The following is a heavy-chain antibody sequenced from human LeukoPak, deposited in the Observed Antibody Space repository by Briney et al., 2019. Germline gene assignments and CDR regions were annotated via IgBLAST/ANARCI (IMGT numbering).Heavy chain of an antibody. CDR3: ARSGIKMVRGVIIKSPYHMDV. CDR2: ISSSSSTI. J-gene: IGHJ6*03. V-gene: IGHV3-48*01. D-gene: IGHD3-10*01. CDR1: GFTFSSYS. Sequence: GGSLRLSCAASGFTFSSYSMNWVRQAPGKGLEWVSYISSSSSTIYYADSVKGRFTISRDNAKNSLYPQMNSLRAEDTAVYYCARSGIKMVRGVIIKSPYHMDVWGKGTTVTVSS.